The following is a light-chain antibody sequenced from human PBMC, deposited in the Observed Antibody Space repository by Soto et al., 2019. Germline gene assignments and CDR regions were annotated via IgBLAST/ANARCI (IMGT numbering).Light chain of an antibody. CDR2: DAS. V-gene: IGKV3-15*01. CDR1: QGIGST. Sequence: EIVMTQSPATLSVSLGERVTLSCRASQGIGSTLAWYTHKPGKTPKLLINDASTRETGVPAAFIGGGAGTAYTTPINSRQYEDVEVSDCQRYNRWPLSFGGGTKVDIK. CDR3: QRYNRWPLS. J-gene: IGKJ4*01.